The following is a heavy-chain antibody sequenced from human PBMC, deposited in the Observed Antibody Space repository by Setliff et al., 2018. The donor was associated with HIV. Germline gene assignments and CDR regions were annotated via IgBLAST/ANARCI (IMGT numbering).Heavy chain of an antibody. V-gene: IGHV4-4*08. CDR3: ARGLRRQTYWGTRPLGLDY. CDR2: LHSLGSSRVSDTP. D-gene: IGHD3-16*01. Sequence: SETLSLTCSVSSGSMTGHYWTWVRQPPGKGLEWIGYLHSLGSSRVSDTPNYSPSLKSRITISLDTSKRQFSLTMTSVTAADTAVYYCARGLRRQTYWGTRPLGLDYWGQGSLVTVSS. J-gene: IGHJ4*01. CDR1: SGSMTGHY.